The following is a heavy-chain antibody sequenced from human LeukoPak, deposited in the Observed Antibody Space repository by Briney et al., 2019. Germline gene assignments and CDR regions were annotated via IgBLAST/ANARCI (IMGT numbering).Heavy chain of an antibody. CDR1: SIGSSSYY. D-gene: IGHD1-26*01. J-gene: IGHJ4*02. Sequence: SETLSLTCTGSIGSSSYYWGWVRQPPGKGLEWIGSVYYSGSTYYNPSLKSRVTISVDTSKNQLSLRLSSVTAADTAVYYCARHPSGGADRWMFDYWGQGTLVTVSS. CDR3: ARHPSGGADRWMFDY. CDR2: VYYSGST. V-gene: IGHV4-39*01.